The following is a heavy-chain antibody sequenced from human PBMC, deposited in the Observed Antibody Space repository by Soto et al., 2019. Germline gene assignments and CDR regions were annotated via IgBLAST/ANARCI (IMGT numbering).Heavy chain of an antibody. CDR2: IYYSGST. J-gene: IGHJ4*02. CDR1: GGSISSSSYY. V-gene: IGHV4-39*01. D-gene: IGHD6-19*01. Sequence: SETLSLTCTVSGGSISSSSYYWGWIRQPPGKGLEWIGSIYYSGSTYYNPSLKSRVTISVDTSKNQFSLKLSSVTAADTAVYYCARPHSSGWVIRETYFDYWGEGTLVSVSS. CDR3: ARPHSSGWVIRETYFDY.